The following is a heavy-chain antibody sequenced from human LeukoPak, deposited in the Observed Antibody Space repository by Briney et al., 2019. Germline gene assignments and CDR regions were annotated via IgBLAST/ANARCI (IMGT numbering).Heavy chain of an antibody. J-gene: IGHJ3*02. CDR1: GFTFSSYA. Sequence: GGSLRLSCAASGFTFSSYAMHWVRQAPGKGLEWVAVISYDGSNKYYADSVKGRFTISRDNSKNTLYLQMNSLRAEDTAVYYCARGSWNASGAFDIWGQGTMVTVSS. CDR2: ISYDGSNK. D-gene: IGHD1-1*01. V-gene: IGHV3-30-3*01. CDR3: ARGSWNASGAFDI.